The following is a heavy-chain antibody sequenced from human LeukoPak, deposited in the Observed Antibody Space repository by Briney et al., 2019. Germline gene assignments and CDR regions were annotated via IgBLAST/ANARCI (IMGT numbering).Heavy chain of an antibody. V-gene: IGHV3-21*01. D-gene: IGHD2-15*01. Sequence: GGSLRLSCAASGFTFSSYSMNWVRQAPGKGLEWVPSISSSSSYIYYADSVKGRFTISRDNAKNSLYLQMNSLRTEDTAVYYCARVGPSDIVVVVALDYWGQGTLVTVSS. CDR1: GFTFSSYS. CDR3: ARVGPSDIVVVVALDY. J-gene: IGHJ4*02. CDR2: ISSSSSYI.